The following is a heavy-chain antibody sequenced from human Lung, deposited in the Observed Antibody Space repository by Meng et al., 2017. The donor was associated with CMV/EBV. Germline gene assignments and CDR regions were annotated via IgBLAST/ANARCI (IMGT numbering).Heavy chain of an antibody. D-gene: IGHD2/OR15-2a*01. CDR1: GGAFRCYY. CDR2: INHSGST. Sequence: QVQLQAGGAGLLKPSELLSLTCAVYGGAFRCYYWSWIRQPPGKGLEWIGEINHSGSTNYNPSLKSRVTISVDTSKNQFSLKLSSVTAADTAVYYCARGFLSFVRVFDYWGQGTLVTVSS. CDR3: ARGFLSFVRVFDY. V-gene: IGHV4-34*01. J-gene: IGHJ4*02.